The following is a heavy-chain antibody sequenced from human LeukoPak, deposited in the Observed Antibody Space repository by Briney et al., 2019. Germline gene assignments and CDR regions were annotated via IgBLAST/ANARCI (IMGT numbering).Heavy chain of an antibody. V-gene: IGHV4-4*09. CDR2: IYTSGST. D-gene: IGHD4-17*01. CDR3: ARCRHNDYGFDY. J-gene: IGHJ4*02. CDR1: GGSISSYY. Sequence: SETLSLTCTVSGGSISSYYWSWIRQPPGKGLEWIGYIYTSGSTNYNPSLKSRVTLSVDTPKNQFSLKLSSVTAADTAVYYCARCRHNDYGFDYWGQGTLVTVSS.